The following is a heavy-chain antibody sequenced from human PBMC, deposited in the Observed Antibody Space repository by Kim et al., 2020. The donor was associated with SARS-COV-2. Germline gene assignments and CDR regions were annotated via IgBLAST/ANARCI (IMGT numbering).Heavy chain of an antibody. V-gene: IGHV3-49*04. D-gene: IGHD2-2*01. CDR2: IRSKPYGGTT. J-gene: IGHJ6*03. Sequence: GGSLRLSCTASGFTFGDYAMSWVRQAPGKGLEWVGFIRSKPYGGTTEYAASVKGRFTISRDDSKSIAYLQMNSLKTEDTAVYYCTRDLALCSSTSCYDFYYYMDVWGKGTTVTVSS. CDR3: TRDLALCSSTSCYDFYYYMDV. CDR1: GFTFGDYA.